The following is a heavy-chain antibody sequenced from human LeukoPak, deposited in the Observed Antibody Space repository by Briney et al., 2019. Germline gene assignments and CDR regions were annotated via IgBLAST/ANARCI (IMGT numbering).Heavy chain of an antibody. J-gene: IGHJ4*02. Sequence: GGSLRLSCAASGFTFSSYAMSWVRQAPGKGLEWVSAISGSGGSTYYADSVKGRFTISRDNSKNTLYLQMNSLRAEDTAVYYCAKSSVGRTTVTTCFDYWGQGTLVTVSS. V-gene: IGHV3-23*01. CDR3: AKSSVGRTTVTTCFDY. CDR1: GFTFSSYA. D-gene: IGHD4-17*01. CDR2: ISGSGGST.